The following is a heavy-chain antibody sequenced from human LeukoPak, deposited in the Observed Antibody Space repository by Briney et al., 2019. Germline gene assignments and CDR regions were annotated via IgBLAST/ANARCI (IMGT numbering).Heavy chain of an antibody. CDR3: AREMGRGGQQPFDY. J-gene: IGHJ4*02. Sequence: PGGSLRLSCAASGFTFSSYAMHWVRQAPGKGLEWVAVISYDGSNKYYADSVKGRFTISRDNAKNALYLQMNSLRVEDAAVYYCAREMGRGGQQPFDYWGQGTLVTVSS. V-gene: IGHV3-30*04. D-gene: IGHD6-13*01. CDR1: GFTFSSYA. CDR2: ISYDGSNK.